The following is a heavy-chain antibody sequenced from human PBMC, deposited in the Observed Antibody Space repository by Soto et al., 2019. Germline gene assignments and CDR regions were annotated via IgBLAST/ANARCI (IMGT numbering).Heavy chain of an antibody. CDR1: GYTFTSYG. V-gene: IGHV1-18*01. CDR3: ARDETYYDFWSGTSDAFDI. Sequence: QVQLVQSGAEVKKPGASVKVSYKASGYTFTSYGISWVRQAPGQGLEWMGWISAYNGNTNYAQKLQGRVTMTTDTSTSTAYMELRSLRSDDTAVYYCARDETYYDFWSGTSDAFDIWGQGTMVTVSS. J-gene: IGHJ3*02. D-gene: IGHD3-3*01. CDR2: ISAYNGNT.